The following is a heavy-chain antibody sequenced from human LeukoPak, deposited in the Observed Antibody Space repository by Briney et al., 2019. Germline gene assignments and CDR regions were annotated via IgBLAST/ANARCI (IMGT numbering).Heavy chain of an antibody. CDR3: ARGVGVASTDSFDY. J-gene: IGHJ4*02. Sequence: ASVKVSCKASGYSFSGTFMHWVRQAPGQGLEWMGWINPNSGGTNYAQKFQGRVTMTRDTSISTAYMELSRLRSDDRAVYYFARGVGVASTDSFDYWGQGTLVTVSS. CDR2: INPNSGGT. V-gene: IGHV1-2*02. D-gene: IGHD2-15*01. CDR1: GYSFSGTF.